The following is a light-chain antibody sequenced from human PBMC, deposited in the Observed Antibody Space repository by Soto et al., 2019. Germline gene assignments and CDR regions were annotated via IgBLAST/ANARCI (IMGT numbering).Light chain of an antibody. CDR3: QQLNSYPCT. CDR2: AAS. V-gene: IGKV1-9*01. J-gene: IGKJ5*01. Sequence: DIQMTQSPSTLSGSVGDRVTITCRASQGISSYLAWYQQKPGKAPKLLIYAASTLQSGVPSGFSGSGSGTEFTLTISSLQPEDFATYYCQQLNSYPCTFGQGARLEIK. CDR1: QGISSY.